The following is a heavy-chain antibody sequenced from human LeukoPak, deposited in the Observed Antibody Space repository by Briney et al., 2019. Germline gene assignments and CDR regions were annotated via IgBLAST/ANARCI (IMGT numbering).Heavy chain of an antibody. CDR1: GFTFSTYW. Sequence: GGSLRLSCAASGFTFSTYWMHWVHQAPWQGLMWVSRIISDGSSTSYADSVKGRFTTSRDNAKNTLYLQMNSLRAEDTAVYYCAREYYDRRGYFLLHYFDHWGQGTLVTVSS. CDR3: AREYYDRRGYFLLHYFDH. CDR2: IISDGSST. V-gene: IGHV3-74*01. J-gene: IGHJ4*02. D-gene: IGHD3-22*01.